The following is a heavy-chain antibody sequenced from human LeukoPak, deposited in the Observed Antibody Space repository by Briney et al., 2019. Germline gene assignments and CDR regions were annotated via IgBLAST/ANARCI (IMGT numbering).Heavy chain of an antibody. CDR2: INHSGST. CDR1: GGSFSGYY. Sequence: PETLSLTCAVYGGSFSGYYWSWIRQPPGKGLEWIGEINHSGSTNYNPSLKSRVTISVDTSKNQFSLKLSSVTAADTAVYYCARYTSSSSWSFDYWGQGTLVTVSS. CDR3: ARYTSSSSWSFDY. D-gene: IGHD6-13*01. J-gene: IGHJ4*02. V-gene: IGHV4-34*01.